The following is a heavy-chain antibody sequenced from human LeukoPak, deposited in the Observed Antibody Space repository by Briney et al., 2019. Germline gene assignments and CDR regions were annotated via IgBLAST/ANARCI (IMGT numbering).Heavy chain of an antibody. CDR1: GFTFSSYS. V-gene: IGHV3-21*01. Sequence: GGSLRLSCAASGFTFSSYSMNWVRQAPGKGLEWVSSISSSSSYIYYADSVKGRFTISRDNAKNSLYLQMNSLRAEDTAVYYCARESLATVVTPMAFDYWGQGTLVTVSS. CDR3: ARESLATVVTPMAFDY. CDR2: ISSSSSYI. D-gene: IGHD4-23*01. J-gene: IGHJ4*02.